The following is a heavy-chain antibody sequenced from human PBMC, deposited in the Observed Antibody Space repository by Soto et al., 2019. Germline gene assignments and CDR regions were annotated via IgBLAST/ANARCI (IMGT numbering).Heavy chain of an antibody. CDR1: GGSVSSGSSY. CDR3: ARAWDTIDY. J-gene: IGHJ4*02. V-gene: IGHV4-61*01. Sequence: SETLSLTCTVSGGSVSSGSSYWSWIRQPPGKGLEWIGYIYYSGSTNYNPSLKSRVTISIDTSKNQFSLKLSSVTAADTAVYYCARAWDTIDYWGQGTLVTVS. CDR2: IYYSGST. D-gene: IGHD1-26*01.